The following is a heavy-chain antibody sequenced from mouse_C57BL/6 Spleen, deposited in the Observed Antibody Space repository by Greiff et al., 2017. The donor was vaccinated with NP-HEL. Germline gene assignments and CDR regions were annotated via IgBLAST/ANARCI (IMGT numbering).Heavy chain of an antibody. CDR1: GFTFSDYG. Sequence: EVMLVESGGGLVKPGGSLKLSCAASGFTFSDYGMHWVRQAPVKGLEWVAFISSCSSTIYYADTVKGRFTISRDNAKNTLFLQMTSLRSEDTAMYYCARRVATGYFDYWGQGTTLTVSS. J-gene: IGHJ2*01. CDR2: ISSCSSTI. D-gene: IGHD1-1*02. V-gene: IGHV5-17*01. CDR3: ARRVATGYFDY.